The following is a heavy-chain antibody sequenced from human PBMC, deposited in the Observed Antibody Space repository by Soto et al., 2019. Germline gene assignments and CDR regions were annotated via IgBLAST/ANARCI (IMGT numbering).Heavy chain of an antibody. D-gene: IGHD2-21*02. CDR1: GYSFTSYW. CDR2: IDPSDSYT. J-gene: IGHJ4*02. V-gene: IGHV5-10-1*01. Sequence: GESLKISCKGSGYSFTSYWISWVRQMPGKGLEWMGKIDPSDSYTNYSPSFRGHVTISADKSITTAYLQWSSLKAPDTAMYYCARHDLGVTPRDIDYWGQGTLVTVSS. CDR3: ARHDLGVTPRDIDY.